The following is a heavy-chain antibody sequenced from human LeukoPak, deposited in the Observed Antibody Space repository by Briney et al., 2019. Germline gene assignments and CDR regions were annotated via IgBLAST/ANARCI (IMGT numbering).Heavy chain of an antibody. D-gene: IGHD3-22*01. CDR2: ISGSGGST. Sequence: GGSLRLSCAASGFTFSSYAMSWVRQAPGKGLEWVSAISGSGGSTYYADSVKGRFTISRDNSKNTLYLQMNSLRAEDTAVYYCARAYYYDSSGYYTPDYWGQGTLVTVSS. CDR3: ARAYYYDSSGYYTPDY. J-gene: IGHJ4*02. CDR1: GFTFSSYA. V-gene: IGHV3-23*01.